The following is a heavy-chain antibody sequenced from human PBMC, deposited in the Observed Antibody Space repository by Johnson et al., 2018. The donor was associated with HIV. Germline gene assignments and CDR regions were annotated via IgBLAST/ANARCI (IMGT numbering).Heavy chain of an antibody. J-gene: IGHJ3*02. D-gene: IGHD1-26*01. CDR3: AKSEWELALGAFDI. CDR1: GFTFDDYA. Sequence: VQLVESGGGLVQPGRSLRLSCAASGFTFDDYAMHWVRQAPGKGLEWVSGISWHSGSIGYADSVKGRFTISRDNAKNSLYLQMNSLRAEDTALYYCAKSEWELALGAFDIWGQGTMVTVSS. V-gene: IGHV3-9*01. CDR2: ISWHSGSI.